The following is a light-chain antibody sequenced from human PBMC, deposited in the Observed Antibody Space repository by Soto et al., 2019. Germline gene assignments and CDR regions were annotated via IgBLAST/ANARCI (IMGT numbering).Light chain of an antibody. V-gene: IGKV3-20*01. CDR1: QSISSTY. CDR2: AAS. J-gene: IGKJ4*01. CDR3: QQDERSPTT. Sequence: EIVLTQSPGTLSLSPGERATLSCRASQSISSTYLAWYQQKPGQAPRLLIYAASRRATGIPDRFSGSGSGTDFTLTISRLEPEDFAVFFCQQDERSPTTFGGGTKVEIK.